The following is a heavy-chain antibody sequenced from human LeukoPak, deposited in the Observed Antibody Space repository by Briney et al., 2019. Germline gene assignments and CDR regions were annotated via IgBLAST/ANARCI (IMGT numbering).Heavy chain of an antibody. CDR3: ARADYYDSSGYNDY. V-gene: IGHV3-53*01. CDR1: GFTISSNY. D-gene: IGHD3-22*01. CDR2: IYSGGNT. Sequence: GGSLRLSCAASGFTISSNYMSWVRQAPGKGLEWVSVIYSGGNTFYAASVKGRFTVSRDNSKNTLYLQMTSLRAEDTAVYYCARADYYDSSGYNDYWGQGTLVTVSS. J-gene: IGHJ4*02.